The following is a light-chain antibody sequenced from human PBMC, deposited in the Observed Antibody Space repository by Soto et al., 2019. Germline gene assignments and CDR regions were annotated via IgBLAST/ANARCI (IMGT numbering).Light chain of an antibody. CDR3: SSYTGSSTLEV. J-gene: IGLJ2*01. CDR2: DVT. CDR1: SSDVGGYNY. V-gene: IGLV2-14*01. Sequence: QSALTQPASVSGSPGQSITISCTGTSSDVGGYNYVSWYQQHPGKAPKLLIYDVTNRPSGVSIRFSGSKSGNTASLTISALQAEDEADYYCSSYTGSSTLEVFGGGTKLTVL.